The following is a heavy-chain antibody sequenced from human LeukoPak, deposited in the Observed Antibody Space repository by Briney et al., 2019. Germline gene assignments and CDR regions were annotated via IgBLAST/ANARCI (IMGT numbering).Heavy chain of an antibody. Sequence: GGSLRLSCAASGITFSTYDMSWVRQAPGKGLEWVSGISWSGGTTYYADSVKGRFTISRDNSRNTLYLQMNSLRAEDTAVYYCAKAPLGYYYYYMDVWGKGTTVTVSS. V-gene: IGHV3-23*01. J-gene: IGHJ6*03. CDR2: ISWSGGTT. D-gene: IGHD7-27*01. CDR1: GITFSTYD. CDR3: AKAPLGYYYYYMDV.